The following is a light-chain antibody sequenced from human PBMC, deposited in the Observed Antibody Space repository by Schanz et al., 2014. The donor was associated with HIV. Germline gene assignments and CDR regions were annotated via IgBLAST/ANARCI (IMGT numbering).Light chain of an antibody. CDR3: SSYTSSSTLGGV. Sequence: QSVLTQPPSVSGAPGQRVTISCTGSSSNIGAGYDVHWYQQLPGTAPKLLIYGNSNRPSGVPDRFSGSKSVNSASLAITGLQAEDEADYYCSSYTSSSTLGGVFGGGTKLTVL. CDR2: GNS. V-gene: IGLV1-40*01. J-gene: IGLJ3*02. CDR1: SSNIGAGYD.